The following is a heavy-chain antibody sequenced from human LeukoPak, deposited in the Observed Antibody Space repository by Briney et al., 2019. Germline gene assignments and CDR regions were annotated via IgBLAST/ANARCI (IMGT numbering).Heavy chain of an antibody. D-gene: IGHD3-10*01. CDR2: INHSGST. CDR3: ARGQGTMVRGVPRGNWFDP. V-gene: IGHV4-34*01. Sequence: PSETLSLTCAVYGGSFSGYYWSWIRQPPGKGLEWIGEINHSGSTNYNPSLKSRVTISVDTSKNQFSLKLSAVTAADTAVYYCARGQGTMVRGVPRGNWFDPWGQGTLVTVSS. CDR1: GGSFSGYY. J-gene: IGHJ5*02.